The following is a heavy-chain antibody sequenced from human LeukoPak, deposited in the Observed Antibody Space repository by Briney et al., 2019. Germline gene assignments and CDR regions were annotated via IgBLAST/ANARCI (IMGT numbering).Heavy chain of an antibody. CDR3: ARHEWEWYSSLGAPRRFDP. CDR2: IYYSGST. Sequence: SETLSLTCTVSGGSISSSSYYWGWIRQPPGKGLEWIGSIYYSGSTYYNPSLKSRVTISVDTSKNQFSLKLSSVTAADTAVYYCARHEWEWYSSLGAPRRFDPWGQGTLVTVSS. J-gene: IGHJ5*02. V-gene: IGHV4-39*01. D-gene: IGHD6-13*01. CDR1: GGSISSSSYY.